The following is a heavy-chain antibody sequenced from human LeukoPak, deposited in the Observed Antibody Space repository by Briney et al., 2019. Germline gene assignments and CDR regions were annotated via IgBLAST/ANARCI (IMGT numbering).Heavy chain of an antibody. CDR1: GGTFSSYA. Sequence: ASVKVSCKASGGTFSSYAISWVRQAPGQGLEWMGGIIPIFGTANYAQKFQGRVTMTRNTSISTAYMELSSLRSEDTAVYYCASLLILYGVYGMDVWGQGTTVTVSS. CDR3: ASLLILYGVYGMDV. V-gene: IGHV1-69*05. J-gene: IGHJ6*02. D-gene: IGHD3-10*01. CDR2: IIPIFGTA.